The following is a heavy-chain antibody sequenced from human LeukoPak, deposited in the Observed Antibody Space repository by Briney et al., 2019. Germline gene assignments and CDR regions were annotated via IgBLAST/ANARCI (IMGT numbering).Heavy chain of an antibody. V-gene: IGHV3-30*18. CDR3: AKGSEGWLQFLHGFYFDY. D-gene: IGHD5-24*01. Sequence: GGSLRLSCAASGFTVSSYGMHWVRQAPGKGLEWVAVISYDGSNKYYADSVKGRFTISRDNSKNTLYLQMNSLRAEDTAVYYCAKGSEGWLQFLHGFYFDYWGQGTLVTVSS. CDR1: GFTVSSYG. J-gene: IGHJ4*02. CDR2: ISYDGSNK.